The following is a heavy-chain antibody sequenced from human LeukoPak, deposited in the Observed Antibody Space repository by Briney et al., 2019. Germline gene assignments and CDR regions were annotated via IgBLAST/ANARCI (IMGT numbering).Heavy chain of an antibody. CDR3: VRLTLGYCSGGSCLGT. Sequence: SVKVSCKASGGTFSSYAISWVRQAPGQGLEWMGRIIPILGIANYAQKFQGRVTITADKSTSTAYMELSSLRSEDTAVYYCVRLTLGYCSGGSCLGTWGQGTLVTVSS. J-gene: IGHJ5*02. V-gene: IGHV1-69*04. CDR2: IIPILGIA. CDR1: GGTFSSYA. D-gene: IGHD2-15*01.